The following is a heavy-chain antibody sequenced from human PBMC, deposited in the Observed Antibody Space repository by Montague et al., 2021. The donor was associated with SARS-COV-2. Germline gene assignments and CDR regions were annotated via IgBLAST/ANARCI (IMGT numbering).Heavy chain of an antibody. V-gene: IGHV4-59*01. J-gene: IGHJ6*02. D-gene: IGHD3-22*01. CDR3: ARGGGYYNYGLDV. Sequence: SETLSLTCTVSGGSISNYYWTRLRQPPGRGLESIGYIYHRGSTDYSPALKSRVTISLDTSKNQFSLKVTSVTAADTAVYYCARGGGYYNYGLDVWGPGTTVTVSS. CDR1: GGSISNYY. CDR2: IYHRGST.